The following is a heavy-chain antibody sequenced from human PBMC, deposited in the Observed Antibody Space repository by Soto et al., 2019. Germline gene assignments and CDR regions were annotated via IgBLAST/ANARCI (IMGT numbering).Heavy chain of an antibody. D-gene: IGHD4-17*01. V-gene: IGHV3-73*01. J-gene: IGHJ4*02. CDR3: TRRTVTTSDY. Sequence: PGGSLRLSCAASGFTFSGSAMHWVRQASGKGLEWVGHIRSKANNYATEYDASGQCRFAISRDDSKNTAYLQMNSLKTEDTAVYYCTRRTVTTSDYWGQGTLVPVSS. CDR1: GFTFSGSA. CDR2: IRSKANNYAT.